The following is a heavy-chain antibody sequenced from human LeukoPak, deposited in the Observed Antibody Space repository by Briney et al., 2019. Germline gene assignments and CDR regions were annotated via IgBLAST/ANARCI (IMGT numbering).Heavy chain of an antibody. D-gene: IGHD2-15*01. CDR2: IRGSSS. CDR1: GXTFVTYA. Sequence: PGGSLRLSCEVSGXTFVTYAMSWVRQAPGKGLESVSIIRGSSSDYADSVRGRFSISRDISKNTLYLQMNSLRAEDTALYYCAKDSGNSFFDYWGQGTLVTVSS. V-gene: IGHV3-23*01. CDR3: AKDSGNSFFDY. J-gene: IGHJ4*02.